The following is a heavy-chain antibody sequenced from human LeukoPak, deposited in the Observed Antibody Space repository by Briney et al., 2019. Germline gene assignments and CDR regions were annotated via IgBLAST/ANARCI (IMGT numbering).Heavy chain of an antibody. CDR3: AREIVFNDLWSGYYNDY. CDR1: GFTFSTYN. Sequence: GGSLRLSCAASGFTFSTYNMNWVRRAPGKGLEWVSSISSSGTYLYYADSMKGRFTISRDNAKNPLYLQMNSLRAEDTAVYYCAREIVFNDLWSGYYNDYWGQGPLVTVSS. D-gene: IGHD3-3*01. CDR2: ISSSGTYL. J-gene: IGHJ4*02. V-gene: IGHV3-21*01.